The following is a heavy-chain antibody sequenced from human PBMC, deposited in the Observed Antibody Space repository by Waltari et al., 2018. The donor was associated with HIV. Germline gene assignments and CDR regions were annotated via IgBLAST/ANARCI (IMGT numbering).Heavy chain of an antibody. J-gene: IGHJ6*02. V-gene: IGHV1-69*01. Sequence: QVQLVQSGAEVRTPGSSVKVSCKTSGDTFSKYAITWVRQAPGQGGEWMGGIIPMFATTHYAQHFQDRVTISADETTGTAYMELSRLRSQDTAVYYCARTMRLAGYYNGMDVWGQGTTVTVS. CDR3: ARTMRLAGYYNGMDV. CDR2: IIPMFATT. CDR1: GDTFSKYA. D-gene: IGHD3-22*01.